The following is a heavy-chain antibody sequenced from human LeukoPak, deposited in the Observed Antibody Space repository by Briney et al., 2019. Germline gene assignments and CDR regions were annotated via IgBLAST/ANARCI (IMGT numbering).Heavy chain of an antibody. J-gene: IGHJ4*02. D-gene: IGHD1-26*01. CDR1: GGSISSYY. CDR3: ARGQGGNYYLNYFDY. CDR2: IYYSGST. Sequence: SETLSLTCTVSGGSISSYYWSWIRQPPGKGLEWIGYIYYSGSTNYNPSLKSRVTISVDTSRNQFSLKLTSVTAADTAVYYCARGQGGNYYLNYFDYWGQGALVTVSS. V-gene: IGHV4-59*01.